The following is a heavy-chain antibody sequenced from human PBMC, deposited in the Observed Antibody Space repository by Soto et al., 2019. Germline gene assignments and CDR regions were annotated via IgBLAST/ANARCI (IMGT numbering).Heavy chain of an antibody. V-gene: IGHV4-34*01. J-gene: IGHJ6*02. CDR2: INHSGST. D-gene: IGHD3-22*01. CDR1: GGSFSGYY. Sequence: PSETLSLTCAVYGGSFSGYYWTWIRQPPGKGLEWIGEINHSGSTNYNPSLKSRVTISVDTSKNQFSLKLSSVTAADTAVYYCARGNYYDSSGYYYVYYYGMDVWGQGTTVTRLL. CDR3: ARGNYYDSSGYYYVYYYGMDV.